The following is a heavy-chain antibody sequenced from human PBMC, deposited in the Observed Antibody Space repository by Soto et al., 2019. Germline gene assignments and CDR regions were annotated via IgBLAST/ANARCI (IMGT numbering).Heavy chain of an antibody. CDR1: GGSINSGGYY. CDR2: IHYSGST. V-gene: IGHV4-31*02. J-gene: IGHJ6*02. Sequence: QVKLQESGPGLVKPSQTLSLTCIVSGGSINSGGYYWTWIRQLPGKGLEWIGYIHYSGSTYYNPSLKSRVTMSVDTSKNQFSLKLTSVTAADTAVYYCARDGRKVNYYYYGLDVWGQGTTVTVSS. D-gene: IGHD2-15*01. CDR3: ARDGRKVNYYYYGLDV.